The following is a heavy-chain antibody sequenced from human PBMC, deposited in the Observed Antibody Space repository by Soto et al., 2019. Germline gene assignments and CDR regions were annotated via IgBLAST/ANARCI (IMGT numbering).Heavy chain of an antibody. J-gene: IGHJ6*02. CDR3: ARSLVVPASNYYCGMDV. V-gene: IGHV5-51*01. CDR2: IYPGDSDT. D-gene: IGHD2-2*01. CDR1: EYSFTNYW. Sequence: GESLKISCKGSEYSFTNYWIGWVRQMPGKGLEWMGIIYPGDSDTRYSPSFEGQVTISADKSISTAYLQWSSLKASDTAMYYCARSLVVPASNYYCGMDVWGQGTMVTVSS.